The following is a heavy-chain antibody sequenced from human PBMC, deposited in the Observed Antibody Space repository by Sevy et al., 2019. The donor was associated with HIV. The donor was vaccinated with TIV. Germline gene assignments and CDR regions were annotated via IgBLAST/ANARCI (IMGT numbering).Heavy chain of an antibody. CDR1: GFTFSSYA. CDR3: ASFIVLMVYANDYYYYGMDV. D-gene: IGHD2-8*01. Sequence: GGSLRLSCAASGFTFSSYAIHWVRQAPGKGLEWVAVISYDGSNKYYAVSVKGRFTISRDNSKNTLYLQMNSLRAEDTDVYYCASFIVLMVYANDYYYYGMDVWGQGTTVTVSS. V-gene: IGHV3-30-3*01. CDR2: ISYDGSNK. J-gene: IGHJ6*02.